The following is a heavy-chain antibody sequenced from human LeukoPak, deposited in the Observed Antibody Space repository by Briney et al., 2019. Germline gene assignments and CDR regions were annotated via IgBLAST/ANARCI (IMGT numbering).Heavy chain of an antibody. CDR3: ARGRSMIAARRRGLDY. D-gene: IGHD6-6*01. V-gene: IGHV1-8*03. J-gene: IGHJ4*02. Sequence: GASVKVSCKASGYTFTSYDINWVRQATGQGLEWMGWMNPNSGNTGYAQKFQGRVTITRNTSISTAYMELSSLRSEDTAVYYCARGRSMIAARRRGLDYWGQGTLVTVST. CDR1: GYTFTSYD. CDR2: MNPNSGNT.